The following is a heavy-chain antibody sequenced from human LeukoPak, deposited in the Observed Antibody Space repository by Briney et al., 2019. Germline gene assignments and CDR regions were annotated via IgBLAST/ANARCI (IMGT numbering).Heavy chain of an antibody. Sequence: PGGSLRLSCEASGFTFIKYSMTWVRQAPGKGLEWVSAITGSGAFTDYADSVRGRFTISRDNSKSTLYLQMNSLRAEDTAVYYCVRDGSSGWHFDYWGQGTLVTVSS. J-gene: IGHJ4*02. D-gene: IGHD6-19*01. CDR2: ITGSGAFT. CDR3: VRDGSSGWHFDY. V-gene: IGHV3-23*01. CDR1: GFTFIKYS.